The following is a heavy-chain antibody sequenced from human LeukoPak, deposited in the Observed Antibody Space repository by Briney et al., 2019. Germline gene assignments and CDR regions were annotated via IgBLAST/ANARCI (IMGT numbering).Heavy chain of an antibody. V-gene: IGHV3-23*01. CDR2: ISGSGGNT. CDR1: GFTFSSYA. Sequence: GGSLRLSCAASGFTFSSYAMSWVRQAPGQGLEWVSGISGSGGNTYYADSVKGRFTVSRDNSKNTLYLQMNSLRAEDTAVYYCAKDLGIVVLGYFQHWGQGTLVTVSS. D-gene: IGHD3-22*01. J-gene: IGHJ1*01. CDR3: AKDLGIVVLGYFQH.